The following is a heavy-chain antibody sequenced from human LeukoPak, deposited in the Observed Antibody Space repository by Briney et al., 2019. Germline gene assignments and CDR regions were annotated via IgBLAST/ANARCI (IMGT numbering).Heavy chain of an antibody. V-gene: IGHV3-30*04. CDR1: GFTFSNFA. D-gene: IGHD4-17*01. CDR3: ARGGDYGDYGDVDAFDI. CDR2: ISYDGSNK. J-gene: IGHJ3*02. Sequence: GRSLRLSCAASGFTFSNFAMHWVRQAPGKGLEWVAVISYDGSNKYYADSVKGRFTISRYNSKSTLYLQMDSLRPDGTAVYYCARGGDYGDYGDVDAFDIWGQGTMVTVSS.